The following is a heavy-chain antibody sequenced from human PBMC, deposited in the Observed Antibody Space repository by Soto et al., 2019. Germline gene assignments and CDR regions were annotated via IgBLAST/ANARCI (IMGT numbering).Heavy chain of an antibody. CDR3: ARDTGYSSGWGEGSNFDY. D-gene: IGHD6-19*01. CDR2: ISAYNGNT. CDR1: GYTFTSYG. Sequence: QVQLVQSGAEVKKPGASVKVSCKASGYTFTSYGISWVRQAPGQGLEWMGWISAYNGNTNYAQKLQGRVTMTTVTSTRPAYMELRSLRSDATAVYYCARDTGYSSGWGEGSNFDYWGQGTLVTVSS. J-gene: IGHJ4*02. V-gene: IGHV1-18*01.